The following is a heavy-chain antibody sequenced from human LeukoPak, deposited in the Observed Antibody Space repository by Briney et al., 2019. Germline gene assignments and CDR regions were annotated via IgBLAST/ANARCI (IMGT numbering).Heavy chain of an antibody. CDR1: GFTFSTYA. V-gene: IGHV3-23*01. CDR3: AKGSSGWPEVGWGTDY. D-gene: IGHD6-19*01. Sequence: GGSLRLSCAASGFTFSTYAMSWVRQAPGKGLEWVSAISGSGGGVYYADSVKGLFTISRDNSKNTLYLQMNSLRADDTALYYCAKGSSGWPEVGWGTDYWGQGTLVTVSS. J-gene: IGHJ4*02. CDR2: ISGSGGGV.